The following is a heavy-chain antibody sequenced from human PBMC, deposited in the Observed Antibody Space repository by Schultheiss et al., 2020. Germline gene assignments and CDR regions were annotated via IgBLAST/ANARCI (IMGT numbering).Heavy chain of an antibody. CDR1: GGSISSGSYY. V-gene: IGHV4-61*01. D-gene: IGHD3-10*01. CDR2: IYYSGST. J-gene: IGHJ4*02. CDR3: ARVNVRGAINY. Sequence: SETLSLTCTVSGGSISSGSYYWSWIRQPPGKGLEWIGYIYYSGSTNYNPSLKSRATISVDTSKNQISLKLSSVTAADTAVYYCARVNVRGAINYWGQGTLVTVSS.